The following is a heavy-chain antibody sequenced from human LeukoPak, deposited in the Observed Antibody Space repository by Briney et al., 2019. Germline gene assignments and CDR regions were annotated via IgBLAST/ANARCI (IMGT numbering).Heavy chain of an antibody. CDR1: GIYD. CDR3: ARAGYCSSTSCSNFDY. V-gene: IGHV3-23*01. J-gene: IGHJ4*02. D-gene: IGHD2-2*01. CDR2: ISDNDENT. Sequence: GGSLRLSCVASGIYDMSWVRQAPGKGLEWVSSISDNDENTYYADSVKGRFTMSRDNSRNTLYLQMNSLRAEDTAVYYCARAGYCSSTSCSNFDYWGQGTLVTVSS.